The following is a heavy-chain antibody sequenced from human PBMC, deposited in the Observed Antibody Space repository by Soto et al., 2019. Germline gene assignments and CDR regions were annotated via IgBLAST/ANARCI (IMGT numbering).Heavy chain of an antibody. Sequence: QVQLVQSGAEVKKPGSSVKVSCKASGGTFSSYSINWVRQAPGPGLEWMGEIIPICGTATYAQKFQGRVTITADEATSTAYMEMSSLRSETTAVYYCARDRGRHSGGNDYWGQGHLVTVS. CDR1: GGTFSSYS. V-gene: IGHV1-69*01. CDR2: IIPICGTA. D-gene: IGHD3-16*01. CDR3: ARDRGRHSGGNDY. J-gene: IGHJ4*02.